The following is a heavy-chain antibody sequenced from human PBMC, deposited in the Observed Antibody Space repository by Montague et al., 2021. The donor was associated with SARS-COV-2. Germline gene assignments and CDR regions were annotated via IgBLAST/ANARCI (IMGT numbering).Heavy chain of an antibody. J-gene: IGHJ5*02. D-gene: IGHD3-10*01. V-gene: IGHV3-23*01. CDR3: AKDKIAYYYGSGSRATWFDP. CDR1: GFTFSSYA. CDR2: ISRSGGST. Sequence: SLRLSCAASGFTFSSYAMSWVRQAPGKGLEWVSAISRSGGSTYYADSVKGRFTISRDNSKNTLYLQMNSLRAEDTAVYYCAKDKIAYYYGSGSRATWFDPWGQGTLVTVSS.